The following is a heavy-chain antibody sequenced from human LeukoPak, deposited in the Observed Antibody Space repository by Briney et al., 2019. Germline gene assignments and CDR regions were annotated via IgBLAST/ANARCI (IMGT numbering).Heavy chain of an antibody. Sequence: GGSLRLSCAVSGFPFSSYSMNWVRQAPGKGLEWVSSISSYPTYIYYADSVKGRFTVSRDNSNNLLFVQMNSLRAEDTAVYFCAKSRSGSANWALQIFDNWGQGTLVTVSS. CDR2: ISSYPTYI. D-gene: IGHD1-1*01. V-gene: IGHV3-21*03. J-gene: IGHJ4*02. CDR1: GFPFSSYS. CDR3: AKSRSGSANWALQIFDN.